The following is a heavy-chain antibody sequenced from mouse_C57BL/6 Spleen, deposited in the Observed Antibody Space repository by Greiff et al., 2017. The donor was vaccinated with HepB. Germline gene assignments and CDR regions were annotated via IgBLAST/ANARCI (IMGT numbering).Heavy chain of an antibody. D-gene: IGHD2-2*01. Sequence: VQLQQSGPELVKPGASVKISCKASGYSFTGYYMHWVKQSHGNILDWIGYIYPYNGVSSYNQKFKGKATLTVDKSSSTAYMELRSLTSEDSAVYYCARWGSTMVTTSWYFDVWGTGTTVTVSS. V-gene: IGHV1-31*01. J-gene: IGHJ1*03. CDR3: ARWGSTMVTTSWYFDV. CDR2: IYPYNGVS. CDR1: GYSFTGYY.